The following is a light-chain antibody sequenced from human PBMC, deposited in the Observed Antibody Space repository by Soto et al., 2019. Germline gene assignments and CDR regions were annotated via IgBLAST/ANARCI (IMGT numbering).Light chain of an antibody. Sequence: DHQMTQSPSSLSASVGDRVTITCRASQGISNYLAWYQQKPGKVPKLLIYAASTLQSGVPSRFSGSGSGTDFTLTISSLQPEDVATYYCQKYNRAPTWTFGQGTKVEIK. CDR3: QKYNRAPTWT. CDR2: AAS. V-gene: IGKV1-27*01. CDR1: QGISNY. J-gene: IGKJ1*01.